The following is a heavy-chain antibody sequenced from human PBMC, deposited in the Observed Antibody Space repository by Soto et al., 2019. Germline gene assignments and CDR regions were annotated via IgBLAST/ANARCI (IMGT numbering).Heavy chain of an antibody. CDR1: GFIFRTYA. V-gene: IGHV3-33*01. Sequence: QEQLVEAGGGVVQPGRSLRLSCSASGFIFRTYAMHWVRQSPGKGLEWVAVIWYDGDNKYYADSVKGRFTISRDNSKNTLYLQMNSLRADDTAVYYCARDAPEFDYGDLNWCFDLWGRGTLVTVSS. J-gene: IGHJ2*01. CDR3: ARDAPEFDYGDLNWCFDL. D-gene: IGHD4-17*01. CDR2: IWYDGDNK.